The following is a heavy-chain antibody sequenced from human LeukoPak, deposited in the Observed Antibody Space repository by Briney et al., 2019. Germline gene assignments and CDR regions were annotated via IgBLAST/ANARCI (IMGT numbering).Heavy chain of an antibody. J-gene: IGHJ4*02. V-gene: IGHV4-59*08. CDR1: GGSISSYY. CDR2: IYYSGST. D-gene: IGHD1-26*01. Sequence: SETLSLTCTVSGGSISSYYWSWIRQPPGKGLEWIGYIYYSGSTNYSPSLKSRVTISVDTSKNQFSLKLSSVTATDTAVYYCARLLSGSYYEVDYWGQGTLVTVSS. CDR3: ARLLSGSYYEVDY.